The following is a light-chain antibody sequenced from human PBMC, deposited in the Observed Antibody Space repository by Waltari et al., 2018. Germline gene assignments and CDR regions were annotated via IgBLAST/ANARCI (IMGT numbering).Light chain of an antibody. J-gene: IGLJ3*02. CDR1: SSAVGGYNY. V-gene: IGLV2-14*01. CDR2: DVS. Sequence: QSALTQPASVSGSPGQSITISCTGTSSAVGGYNYVPWYQQHPGKAPKLMIYDVSKRTAGVSNRFSGYKSGNTASLTISGLQAEDEADYYCSSYTSSSTWVFGGGTKLTVL. CDR3: SSYTSSSTWV.